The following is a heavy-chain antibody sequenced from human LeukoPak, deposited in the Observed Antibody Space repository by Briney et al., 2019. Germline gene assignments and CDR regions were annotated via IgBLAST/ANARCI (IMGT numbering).Heavy chain of an antibody. CDR3: ARAPSYGDYGGDH. V-gene: IGHV1-18*01. Sequence: ASVKVSCKASGYTFTNYGISWVRQAPGQGLEWMGWISANNGVTNYAQKLQGRATMTTDTSTGTAYMELGSLRSDDTAVYYCARAPSYGDYGGDHWGQGTLLTVSS. J-gene: IGHJ4*02. CDR2: ISANNGVT. D-gene: IGHD4-17*01. CDR1: GYTFTNYG.